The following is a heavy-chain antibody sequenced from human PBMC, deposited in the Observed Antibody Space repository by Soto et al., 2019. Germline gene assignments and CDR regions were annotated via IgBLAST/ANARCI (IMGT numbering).Heavy chain of an antibody. Sequence: QVQLVQSGAEVREPGASVTVSCKASGYTFSGHDIHWVRQAPGQGLEWMGWINANTGGSNYAEKFQGRITMTRDTTIFINHMRLKRLTSDDTDVYYCARDLIVDCSDNYGMDVWGQGTTVTVSS. V-gene: IGHV1-2*02. CDR2: INANTGGS. CDR3: ARDLIVDCSDNYGMDV. J-gene: IGHJ6*02. CDR1: GYTFSGHD. D-gene: IGHD2-21*01.